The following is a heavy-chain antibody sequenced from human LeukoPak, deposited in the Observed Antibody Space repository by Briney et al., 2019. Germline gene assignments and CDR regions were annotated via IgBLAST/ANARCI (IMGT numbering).Heavy chain of an antibody. V-gene: IGHV4-34*01. CDR1: GGSFSGYY. D-gene: IGHD5-18*01. Sequence: SETLSLTCAVYGGSFSGYYWSWIRQPPGNGLEWIGEINHSGSTNYNPSLKSRVTISVDTSKNQFSLKLSSVTAADTAVYYCARVNVATAMAYDYWGQGTLVTVSS. J-gene: IGHJ4*02. CDR2: INHSGST. CDR3: ARVNVATAMAYDY.